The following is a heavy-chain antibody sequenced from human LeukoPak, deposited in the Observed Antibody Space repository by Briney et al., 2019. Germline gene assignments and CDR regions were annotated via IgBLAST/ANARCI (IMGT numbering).Heavy chain of an antibody. D-gene: IGHD5-18*01. CDR1: GFTYSSYA. J-gene: IGHJ4*02. CDR3: AKDGGYNYGYLDY. V-gene: IGHV3-23*01. CDR2: ISGSGDT. Sequence: GGSLRLSCAVSGFTYSSYAMSWVRQAPGKGLEGVSTISGSGDTYYVDSVKGRFTISRDNSKNTLYLQMNSLRAEDTGVYYCAKDGGYNYGYLDYWGQGSLVTVSS.